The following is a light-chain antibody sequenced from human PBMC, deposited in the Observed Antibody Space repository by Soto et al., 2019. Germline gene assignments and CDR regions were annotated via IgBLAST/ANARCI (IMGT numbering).Light chain of an antibody. CDR3: SSHTSTNTLYV. J-gene: IGLJ1*01. CDR1: NSDIGGYNY. Sequence: QSVLTQPPSASGTPGQRVTISCSGTNSDIGGYNYVSWYQLHPGKAPKLIIYEVRNRPSGVSSRFSGSKSANTASLTISGLQAEDEADYYCSSHTSTNTLYVFGSGTKVTVL. V-gene: IGLV2-14*01. CDR2: EVR.